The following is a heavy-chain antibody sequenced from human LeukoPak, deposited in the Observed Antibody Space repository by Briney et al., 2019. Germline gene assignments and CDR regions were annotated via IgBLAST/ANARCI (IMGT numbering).Heavy chain of an antibody. Sequence: SETLSLTCTVSGGSISSHYWSWIRQPPGKGLEWIGYIYYSGSTNYNPSLKSRVTISVDTSKNQFSLKLSSVTAAGTAVYYCARGTGDWGQGTLVTVSS. D-gene: IGHD1-1*01. CDR3: ARGTGD. V-gene: IGHV4-59*11. CDR1: GGSISSHY. J-gene: IGHJ4*02. CDR2: IYYSGST.